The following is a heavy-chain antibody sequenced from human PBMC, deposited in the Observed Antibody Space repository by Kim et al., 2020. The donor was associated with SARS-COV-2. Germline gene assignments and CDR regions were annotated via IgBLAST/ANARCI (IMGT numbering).Heavy chain of an antibody. Sequence: ASVKVSCKASGYTFTSYDINWVRQAPGQGLEWMGWMNPNSGRTGYAQKFQGRVSMTGSTTISTAYMELSSLRVEDTAVYYCARDRITTKRGNWFDPWGQGTLVTVSS. J-gene: IGHJ5*02. V-gene: IGHV1-8*02. CDR3: ARDRITTKRGNWFDP. CDR1: GYTFTSYD. D-gene: IGHD4-4*01. CDR2: MNPNSGRT.